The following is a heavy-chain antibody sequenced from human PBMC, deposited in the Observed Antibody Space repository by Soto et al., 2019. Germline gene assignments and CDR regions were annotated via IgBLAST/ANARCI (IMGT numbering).Heavy chain of an antibody. J-gene: IGHJ6*02. V-gene: IGHV3-23*01. D-gene: IGHD5-18*01. Sequence: GGSLRLSCAASGFTFSSYAMSWVRQAPGKGLEWVSAISGSGGSTYYADSVKGRFTISRDNSKNTLYLQMNSLRAEDTAVYYCARAQVDTAMVLYYYYGMDVWGQGTTVTVSS. CDR2: ISGSGGST. CDR1: GFTFSSYA. CDR3: ARAQVDTAMVLYYYYGMDV.